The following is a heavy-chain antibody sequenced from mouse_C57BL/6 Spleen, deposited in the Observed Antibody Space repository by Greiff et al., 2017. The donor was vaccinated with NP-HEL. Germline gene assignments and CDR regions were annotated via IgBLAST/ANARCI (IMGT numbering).Heavy chain of an antibody. V-gene: IGHV1-69*01. CDR1: GYTFTSYW. J-gene: IGHJ4*01. CDR3: ARGYDYASMDY. Sequence: QVQLQQPGAELVMPGASVKLSCKASGYTFTSYWMHWVKQRPGQGLEWIGEIDPSDSYTNYNQKFKGKSTLTVDKSSSTAYMQLSSLTSEDSAVYYCARGYDYASMDYWGQGTSVTVSS. D-gene: IGHD2-4*01. CDR2: IDPSDSYT.